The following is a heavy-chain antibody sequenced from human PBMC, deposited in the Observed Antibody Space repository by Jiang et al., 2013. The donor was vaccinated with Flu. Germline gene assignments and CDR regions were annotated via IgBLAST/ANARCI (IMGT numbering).Heavy chain of an antibody. D-gene: IGHD5-12*01. CDR2: IYTSGST. V-gene: IGHV4-4*07. CDR1: GGSISSYY. Sequence: TVSGGSISSYYWSWIRQPAGKGLEWIGRIYTSGSTNYNPSLKSRVTMSVDTSKNQFSLKLSSVTAADTAVYYCARTGKVEDIVATNYFDYWGQGTLVTVSS. CDR3: ARTGKVEDIVATNYFDY. J-gene: IGHJ4*02.